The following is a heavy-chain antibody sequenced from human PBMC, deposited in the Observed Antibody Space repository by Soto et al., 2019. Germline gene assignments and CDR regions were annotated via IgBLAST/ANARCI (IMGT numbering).Heavy chain of an antibody. Sequence: PGGSLRLSCTASGFTFSSYTMHWVRQAPGKGLEWVALISFDGNKKYYADSVKDRFTVSRDNSKNTLYVQMNSLRPEDTAVYYCARGSSWVDYWGQGALVTVSS. D-gene: IGHD6-13*01. CDR3: ARGSSWVDY. CDR1: GFTFSSYT. V-gene: IGHV3-30-3*01. CDR2: ISFDGNKK. J-gene: IGHJ4*02.